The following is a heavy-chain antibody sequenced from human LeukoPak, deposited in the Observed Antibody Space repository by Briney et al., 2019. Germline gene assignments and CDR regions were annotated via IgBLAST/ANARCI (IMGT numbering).Heavy chain of an antibody. Sequence: PGRSLRLSCAASGFTFSSYGMHWVRQAPGKGLEWVAVIWYDGSNKYYADSVKGRFTISRDNSKNTLYLQMNSLRAEDTAVYYCARAGGYGSGSYYRYNWFDPWGQGTLVTVSS. V-gene: IGHV3-33*01. CDR3: ARAGGYGSGSYYRYNWFDP. J-gene: IGHJ5*02. CDR1: GFTFSSYG. D-gene: IGHD3-10*01. CDR2: IWYDGSNK.